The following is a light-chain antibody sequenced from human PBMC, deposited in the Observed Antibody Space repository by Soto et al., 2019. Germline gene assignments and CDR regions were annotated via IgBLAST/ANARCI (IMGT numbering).Light chain of an antibody. CDR3: QHRDSNWP. J-gene: IGKJ1*01. V-gene: IGKV1-5*01. CDR2: DAS. CDR1: HNIARW. Sequence: DIQMTQSPSTLSASVGDRVSITCRASHNIARWLAWYQQKPGKAPRLLIYDASTLETGVPSRFSGSGSGTEFTLTISSLRPEDCATYFCQHRDSNWPFGQGNKVEI.